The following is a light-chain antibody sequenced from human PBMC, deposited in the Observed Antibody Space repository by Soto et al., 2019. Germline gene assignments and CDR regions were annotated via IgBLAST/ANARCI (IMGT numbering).Light chain of an antibody. J-gene: IGLJ1*01. CDR1: SSDIGAYIH. V-gene: IGLV2-14*03. Sequence: QSALTQPASVSGSPGQSIAVSCSGTSSDIGAYIHVSWYQQHPGKAPKLMIYDVSNRPSGVSDRFSGSKSGNTASLTISGLQAEDEDDYYCTSYTTSGTYVFGAGTKLTVL. CDR3: TSYTTSGTYV. CDR2: DVS.